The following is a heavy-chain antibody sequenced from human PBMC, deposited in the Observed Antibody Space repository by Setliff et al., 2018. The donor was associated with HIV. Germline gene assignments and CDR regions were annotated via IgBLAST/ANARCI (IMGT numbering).Heavy chain of an antibody. CDR3: ARGGLARDYYCMDV. V-gene: IGHV1-2*02. CDR2: INPNSGGT. Sequence: ASVKVSCKASGYTFTGYYIHWVRQAPGQGLEWMGWINPNSGGTKYTQKFQGRVAMTRDASISTAYMELSSLRSDDTAAYYCARGGLARDYYCMDVWGKGTTVTVSS. J-gene: IGHJ6*03. CDR1: GYTFTGYY. D-gene: IGHD5-12*01.